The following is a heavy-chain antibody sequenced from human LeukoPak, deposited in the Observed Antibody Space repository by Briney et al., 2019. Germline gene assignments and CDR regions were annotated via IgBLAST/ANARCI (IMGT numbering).Heavy chain of an antibody. V-gene: IGHV3-53*01. CDR3: ARGFSPAYNFGVFDY. CDR2: LYTGGET. J-gene: IGHJ4*02. D-gene: IGHD5-18*01. Sequence: PGGSLRLSCAASVFSVSDNYMIWVRQAPGKGLEWVSLLYTGGETNYADSVKSRFTMSRDTSNNTVSLQMNSLRAEDPAVYYCARGFSPAYNFGVFDYWGQGTLVSVSS. CDR1: VFSVSDNY.